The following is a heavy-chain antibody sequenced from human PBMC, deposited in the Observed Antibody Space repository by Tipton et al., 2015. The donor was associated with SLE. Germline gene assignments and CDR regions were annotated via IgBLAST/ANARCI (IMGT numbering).Heavy chain of an antibody. Sequence: QLVQSGSELKKPGASVKVSCKASGFTLTRYAMSWVRQAPGQGLEWMGWINTNTGTPTYAQGFTGRFVFSLDTSVSTAYLQISSLQAEDTAVYYCARDSLGWLDPWGQGTLVTVSS. CDR2: INTNTGTP. CDR3: ARDSLGWLDP. CDR1: GFTLTRYA. V-gene: IGHV7-4-1*02. J-gene: IGHJ5*02. D-gene: IGHD3-10*01.